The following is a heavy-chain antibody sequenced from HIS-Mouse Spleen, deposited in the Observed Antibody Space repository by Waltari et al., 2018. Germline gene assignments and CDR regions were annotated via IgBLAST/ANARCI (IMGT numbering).Heavy chain of an antibody. Sequence: QVQLQESGPGLVKPSETLSLTCTVSGYSISSGYYWGWIRQPPGKGLEWIGSIYHSGRTYYNQSLKSRVAISVDTSKNQFSLKLSSVTAADTAVYYCARGQHIVVVTPGAFDIWGQGTMVTVSS. CDR2: IYHSGRT. CDR1: GYSISSGYY. J-gene: IGHJ3*02. D-gene: IGHD2-21*02. CDR3: ARGQHIVVVTPGAFDI. V-gene: IGHV4-38-2*02.